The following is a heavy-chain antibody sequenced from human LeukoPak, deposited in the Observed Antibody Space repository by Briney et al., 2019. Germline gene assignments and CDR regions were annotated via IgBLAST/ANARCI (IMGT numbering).Heavy chain of an antibody. CDR1: GFTFSSYE. D-gene: IGHD6-19*01. CDR2: ISNSGSNR. CDR3: ARDLGSYTSGWYMGFDY. Sequence: GGSLRLSCAASGFTFSSYEMNWVRQAPGKGLEWVSYISNSGSNRYYADSVKGRFTISRDNAKNSVYLQMNSLRAEDTAIYYCARDLGSYTSGWYMGFDYWGQGTLVTVSS. V-gene: IGHV3-48*03. J-gene: IGHJ4*02.